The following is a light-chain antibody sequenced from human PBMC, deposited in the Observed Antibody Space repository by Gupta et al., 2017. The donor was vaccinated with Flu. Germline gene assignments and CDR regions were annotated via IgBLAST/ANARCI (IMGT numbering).Light chain of an antibody. Sequence: DFQMTQSPSSLSASVGDKVIITCRASQSIGNSLGWYQQKPEKAPKSLIYGASSLQNGVPSRFSGSGFGTEITLTISSLQPEDFGTYYCRQYREYPITFGQGTRLEIK. J-gene: IGKJ5*01. CDR3: RQYREYPIT. CDR1: QSIGNS. CDR2: GAS. V-gene: IGKV1D-16*01.